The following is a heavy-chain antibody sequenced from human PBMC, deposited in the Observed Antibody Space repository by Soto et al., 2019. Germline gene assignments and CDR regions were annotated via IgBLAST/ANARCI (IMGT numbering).Heavy chain of an antibody. CDR2: IVVGSGNT. CDR3: AAGYCSSASCYVSYYGMDV. CDR1: GFTFTSSA. V-gene: IGHV1-58*01. Sequence: SVKVSCKASGFTFTSSAVQWVRQARGQRLEWIGWIVVGSGNTNYAQKFQERVTITRDMSTSTAYMELSSLRSEDTAVYYCAAGYCSSASCYVSYYGMDVWGQGTTVTVSS. D-gene: IGHD2-2*01. J-gene: IGHJ6*02.